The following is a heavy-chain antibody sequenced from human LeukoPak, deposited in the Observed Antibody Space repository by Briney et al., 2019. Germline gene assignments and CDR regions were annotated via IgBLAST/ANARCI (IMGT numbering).Heavy chain of an antibody. CDR2: ISASGGTA. V-gene: IGHV3-23*01. Sequence: GGSLRHSCAASGFTFSSYSMNWVRQAPGKGLEWVSAISASGGTADYADSVRGRFTISRDNSKNTLYLLMNGLRADDTAVYFCARYPMSSGNFDYWGQGTLVTVSS. CDR1: GFTFSSYS. CDR3: ARYPMSSGNFDY. J-gene: IGHJ4*02. D-gene: IGHD3-10*01.